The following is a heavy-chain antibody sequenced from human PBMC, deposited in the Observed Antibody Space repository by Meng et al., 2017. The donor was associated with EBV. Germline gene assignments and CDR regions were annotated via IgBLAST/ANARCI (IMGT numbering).Heavy chain of an antibody. J-gene: IGHJ5*02. CDR1: GGTFSSSA. CDR3: ARDRWEPKGKGWFDP. V-gene: IGHV1-69*17. CDR2: IIPIFGIA. D-gene: IGHD1-26*01. Sequence: LGRCGSGVKSCGSSGMVACKASGGTFSSSAIGWVRQAPGQGLEWMGGIIPIFGIANYAQKFQGRVTITADKSTSTAYMELSSLRSEDTAVYYCARDRWEPKGKGWFDPWGQGTLVTVSS.